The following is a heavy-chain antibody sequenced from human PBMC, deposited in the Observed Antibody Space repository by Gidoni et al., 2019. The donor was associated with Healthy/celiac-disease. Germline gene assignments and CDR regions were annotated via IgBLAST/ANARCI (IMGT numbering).Heavy chain of an antibody. V-gene: IGHV4-59*01. Sequence: QVQLQESGPGLVKPSETLSLTCTISGGSINTYYWSWIRQPPGKGLEWIGYIYYVWNTNYNPSLKSRVTMSVDTSTTQFPRGLFSVTAADTAVYYWARDGRHYGSGRPYWGQGIQFTVSS. CDR2: IYYVWNT. CDR1: GGSINTYY. J-gene: IGHJ4*02. D-gene: IGHD3-10*01. CDR3: ARDGRHYGSGRPY.